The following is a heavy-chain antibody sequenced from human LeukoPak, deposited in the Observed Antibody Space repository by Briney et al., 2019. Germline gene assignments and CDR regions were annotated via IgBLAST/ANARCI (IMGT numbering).Heavy chain of an antibody. D-gene: IGHD3-10*01. V-gene: IGHV3-30*18. Sequence: GGSLRLSCSASGXTFSSYGMHWVRQAPGKGLEWVAVISYDGSNKYYADSVKGRFTISRDNSKNTLYLQMNSLRAEDTAVYYCAKVETAYGSGSYYDYWGQGTLVTVSS. CDR1: GXTFSSYG. CDR3: AKVETAYGSGSYYDY. J-gene: IGHJ4*02. CDR2: ISYDGSNK.